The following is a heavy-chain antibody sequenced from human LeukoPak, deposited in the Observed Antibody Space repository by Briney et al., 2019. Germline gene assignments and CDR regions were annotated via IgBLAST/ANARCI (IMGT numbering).Heavy chain of an antibody. D-gene: IGHD3-10*01. CDR1: GYTLTELS. J-gene: IGHJ6*02. CDR2: FDPEDGET. Sequence: AASVKVSCKVSGYTLTELSMHWVRQAPGKGLEWMGGFDPEDGETIYAQKFQGRVTMTEDTSTDTGYMELSSLRSEGTAVYYCATDQRGAGLGFVYGSGSFNGLDVWGQGTTVTVSS. CDR3: ATDQRGAGLGFVYGSGSFNGLDV. V-gene: IGHV1-24*01.